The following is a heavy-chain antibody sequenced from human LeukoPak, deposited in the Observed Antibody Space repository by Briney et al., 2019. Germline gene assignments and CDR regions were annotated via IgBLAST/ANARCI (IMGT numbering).Heavy chain of an antibody. CDR3: ARHGVVPATDDAFAI. V-gene: IGHV5-51*01. CDR1: GYSFTNYW. J-gene: IGHJ3*02. D-gene: IGHD1-26*01. CDR2: IFLGDSDT. Sequence: GESLKISCKLSGYSFTNYWIGWVRQMPGKGLEWMGIIFLGDSDTRYSPSFRGLVTFSADKSINTAYLHWSSLKASDTALYYCARHGVVPATDDAFAIWGQGTMVTVSS.